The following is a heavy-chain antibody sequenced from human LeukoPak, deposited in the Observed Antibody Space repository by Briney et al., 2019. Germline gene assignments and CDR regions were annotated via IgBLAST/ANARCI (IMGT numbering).Heavy chain of an antibody. CDR3: ARALDSSGWYRWVDP. V-gene: IGHV4-30-4*08. J-gene: IGHJ5*02. CDR1: GGSISSGDYY. CDR2: IYYSGST. D-gene: IGHD6-19*01. Sequence: SETLSLTCTVSGGSISSGDYYWSWIRQPPGKGLEWIGYIYYSGSTYYNPSLKSRVTISVDTSKNQFSLKLSSVTAADTAVYYCARALDSSGWYRWVDPWGQGTLVTVSS.